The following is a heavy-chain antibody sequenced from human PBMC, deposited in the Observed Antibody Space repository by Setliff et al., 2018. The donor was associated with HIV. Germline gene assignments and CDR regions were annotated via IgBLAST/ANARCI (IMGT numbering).Heavy chain of an antibody. CDR1: GGSISSGSYY. CDR2: IYYTGST. J-gene: IGHJ4*02. Sequence: SETLSLTCTVSGGSISSGSYYWSWIRQSPGRGLEWIGYIYYTGSTNYNPSLKSRVAMSVDSSNHQFSLKLTSVTAADTAVYYCARLPDINSWPFDYWARGTLVTVSS. D-gene: IGHD6-13*01. CDR3: ARLPDINSWPFDY. V-gene: IGHV4-61*01.